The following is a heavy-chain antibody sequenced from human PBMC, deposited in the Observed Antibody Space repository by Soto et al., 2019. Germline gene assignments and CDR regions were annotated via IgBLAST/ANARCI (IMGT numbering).Heavy chain of an antibody. CDR3: ARGIPDYIWGSYRLGYAFDI. CDR1: GGSFCGYY. D-gene: IGHD3-16*02. CDR2: INHSGST. V-gene: IGHV4-34*01. Sequence: NPSESLSLTCAVYGGSFCGYYWSWIRQPPGKGLEWIGEINHSGSTNYNPSLKSRVTISVDTSKNQFSLKLSSVTAADTAVYYCARGIPDYIWGSYRLGYAFDIWGQGTMVTVSS. J-gene: IGHJ3*02.